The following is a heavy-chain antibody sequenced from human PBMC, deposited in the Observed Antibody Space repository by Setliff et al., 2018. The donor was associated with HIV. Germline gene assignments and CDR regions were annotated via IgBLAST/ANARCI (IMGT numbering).Heavy chain of an antibody. Sequence: PSETLSLTCAVYGGSFSGYFWSWIRQPPQKSLEWIGEINHSGDTNYNPSLKSRVTISVDTSKNQFSLKLSSVTAADTAVYYCARDDGSSGGGFDYWGQGTLVTVSS. D-gene: IGHD2-2*03. CDR2: INHSGDT. CDR1: GGSFSGYF. CDR3: ARDDGSSGGGFDY. J-gene: IGHJ4*02. V-gene: IGHV4-34*01.